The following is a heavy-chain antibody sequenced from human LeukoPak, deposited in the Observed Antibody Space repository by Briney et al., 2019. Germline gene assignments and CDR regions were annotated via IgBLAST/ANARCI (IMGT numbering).Heavy chain of an antibody. CDR2: IIPIFGTA. J-gene: IGHJ4*02. Sequence: ASVKVSCKASGGTFSSYAISWVRQAPGQGLEWMGGIIPIFGTANYAQKFQGRVTITADKSTSTAYMELSSLRSEGTAVYYCAVLRYFDWPRPHFDYWGQGTLVTVSS. CDR1: GGTFSSYA. D-gene: IGHD3-9*01. V-gene: IGHV1-69*06. CDR3: AVLRYFDWPRPHFDY.